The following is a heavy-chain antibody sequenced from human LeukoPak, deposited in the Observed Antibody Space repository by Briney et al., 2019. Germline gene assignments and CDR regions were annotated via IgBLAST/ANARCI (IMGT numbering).Heavy chain of an antibody. CDR1: GYSFTSYW. J-gene: IGHJ6*03. Sequence: GESLKISCKGSGYSFTSYWIGWVRQLPGKGLEWMGIIYPGDSDTRYSPSFQGQVTISADKSISTAYLQWSSLKASDTAMYYCARLIMVRGASDYYYYYMDVWGKGTTVTLSS. V-gene: IGHV5-51*01. CDR3: ARLIMVRGASDYYYYYMDV. CDR2: IYPGDSDT. D-gene: IGHD3-10*01.